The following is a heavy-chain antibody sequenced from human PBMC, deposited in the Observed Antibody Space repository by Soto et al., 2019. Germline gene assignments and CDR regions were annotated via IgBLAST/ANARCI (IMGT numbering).Heavy chain of an antibody. CDR3: AITCYYYDRSGYYYDRGVFDI. D-gene: IGHD3-22*01. V-gene: IGHV4-30-2*01. CDR2: IYHSGST. Sequence: QLQLQESGSGLVKPSQTLSLTCAVSGGSISSVGYSWSWIRQPPGKGLEWIGYIYHSGSTYYKPSLKSRVTISLDRSTNKFSLKLSYVTAADTAVYYCAITCYYYDRSGYYYDRGVFDIWGQGTMVSVSS. J-gene: IGHJ3*02. CDR1: GGSISSVGYS.